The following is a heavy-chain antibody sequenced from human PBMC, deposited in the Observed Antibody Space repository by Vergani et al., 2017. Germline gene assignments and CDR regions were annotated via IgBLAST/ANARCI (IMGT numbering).Heavy chain of an antibody. CDR2: IIPILGIA. D-gene: IGHD3-10*01. Sequence: QVQLVQSGAEVKKPGSSVKVSCKASGGTFSSYTISWVRQAPGKGLEWMGRIIPILGIANYAQKFQGRVTITADKSTSTAYMELSSLRSEDTAVYYCARDVLTMAQEVPWGQGTLVTVSS. V-gene: IGHV1-69*08. CDR3: ARDVLTMAQEVP. J-gene: IGHJ5*02. CDR1: GGTFSSYT.